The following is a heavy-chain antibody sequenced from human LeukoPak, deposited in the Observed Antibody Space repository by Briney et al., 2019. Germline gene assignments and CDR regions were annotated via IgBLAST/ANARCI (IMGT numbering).Heavy chain of an antibody. CDR3: ARGSKLSLWFGELLGY. CDR1: GYTFTDYY. CDR2: INPNSGGT. Sequence: ASVKVSCKASGYTFTDYYMHWVRQAPGQGLEWMGWINPNSGGTNYAQKFQGRVTMTRDTSISTAYMELSRLRSDDTAVYYCARGSKLSLWFGELLGYWGQGTLVTVSS. D-gene: IGHD3-10*01. V-gene: IGHV1-2*02. J-gene: IGHJ4*02.